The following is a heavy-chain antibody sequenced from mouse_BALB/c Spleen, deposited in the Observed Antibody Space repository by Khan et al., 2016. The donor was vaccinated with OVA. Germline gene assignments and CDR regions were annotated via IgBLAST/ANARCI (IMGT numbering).Heavy chain of an antibody. J-gene: IGHJ2*01. CDR2: INPSIGDT. V-gene: IGHV1-7*01. D-gene: IGHD1-1*02. Sequence: QVHVKQSGAELAKPGASVKMSCKASGYTFINYWILWVKQRPGQGLAWIGYINPSIGDTENNQNFKDKATLTAVKSSSTSYMQLSSLTSEDSAVYCYANKCRRWDFDYWGQGTTLTVSS. CDR1: GYTFINYW. CDR3: ANKCRRWDFDY.